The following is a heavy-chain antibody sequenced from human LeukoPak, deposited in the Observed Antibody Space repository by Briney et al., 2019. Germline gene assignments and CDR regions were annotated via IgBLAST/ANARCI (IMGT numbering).Heavy chain of an antibody. CDR2: ISWDGGST. J-gene: IGHJ4*02. D-gene: IGHD2-2*02. Sequence: GGSLRLSCAASGFAFDDYAMHWVRQAPRKGLEWVSLISWDGGSTYYADSVKGRFTISRDNSKNSLYLQMNSPRAEDTALYYCAKDSRGVVPAAIDYWGQGTLVTVSS. V-gene: IGHV3-43D*04. CDR1: GFAFDDYA. CDR3: AKDSRGVVPAAIDY.